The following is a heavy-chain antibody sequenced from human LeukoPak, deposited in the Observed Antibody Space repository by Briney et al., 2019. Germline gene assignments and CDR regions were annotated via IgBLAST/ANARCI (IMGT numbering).Heavy chain of an antibody. CDR2: INPNSGGT. Sequence: ASVKVSCKASGYTFTGYYLHWVRQAPGQGLEWMGWINPNSGGTNYAQRFQGRVTMTRDTSITTAYMELSRLISDDTAVYNCARGPPDTGEYCSSTNCYANYWGQGTLVTVSS. CDR3: ARGPPDTGEYCSSTNCYANY. CDR1: GYTFTGYY. J-gene: IGHJ4*02. V-gene: IGHV1-2*02. D-gene: IGHD2-2*01.